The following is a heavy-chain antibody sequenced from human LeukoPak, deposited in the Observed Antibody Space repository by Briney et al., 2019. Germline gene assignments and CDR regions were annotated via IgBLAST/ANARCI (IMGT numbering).Heavy chain of an antibody. V-gene: IGHV1-2*02. D-gene: IGHD6-13*01. CDR1: GHTFTDYY. CDR3: ARGSYWYDG. J-gene: IGHJ5*02. Sequence: ASVKVSCKASGHTFTDYYIQWERQAPGQGLEWMGWINPNSGGSNYAQKFQGRVTMTRGRSISTAYMELRSLRSDDTAVYYCARGSYWYDGWGQGTLVTVSS. CDR2: INPNSGGS.